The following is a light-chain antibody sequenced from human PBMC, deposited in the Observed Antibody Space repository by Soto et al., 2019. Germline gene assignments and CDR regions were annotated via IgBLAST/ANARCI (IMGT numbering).Light chain of an antibody. CDR1: QSISNY. J-gene: IGKJ5*01. CDR2: TAS. V-gene: IGKV1-39*01. Sequence: DIHMTQSPSSLSASIGDRVTITCRASQSISNYVNWYLQRPGKAPELLIYTASSLHSGVPSRFSGLASGTNFSLTISSLQPEDFATYFCQQLNSYPITFGQGTRLEIE. CDR3: QQLNSYPIT.